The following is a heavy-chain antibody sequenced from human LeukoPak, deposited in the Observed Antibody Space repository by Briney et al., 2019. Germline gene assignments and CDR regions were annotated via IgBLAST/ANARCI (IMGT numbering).Heavy chain of an antibody. CDR3: ARKYCSGGTCYTGILEY. D-gene: IGHD2-15*01. Sequence: PGGSLRLSCAASGFTVSSNHTSWVPQAPGKGLEWVSLIYSDGSTYYADSVKGRFTISRDNSKNTLYLQMNSLRAEDTAVYYCARKYCSGGTCYTGILEYWGQGTLVTVSS. CDR1: GFTVSSNH. V-gene: IGHV3-53*01. J-gene: IGHJ4*02. CDR2: IYSDGST.